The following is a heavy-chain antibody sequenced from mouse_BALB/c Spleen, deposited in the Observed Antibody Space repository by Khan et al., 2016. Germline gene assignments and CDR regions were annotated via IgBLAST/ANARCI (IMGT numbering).Heavy chain of an antibody. Sequence: VQLQESGAELARPGASVKLSCKASGYTFTDYYINWVKQRTGQGLEWIGEIYPGSGNTYYNEKFKGKATLTADKSSSTAYLQPSSLTSEDSAVYFCARSVYYGSYFDYWGQGTTLSVSS. D-gene: IGHD2-2*01. CDR3: ARSVYYGSYFDY. V-gene: IGHV1-77*01. CDR1: GYTFTDYY. CDR2: IYPGSGNT. J-gene: IGHJ2*01.